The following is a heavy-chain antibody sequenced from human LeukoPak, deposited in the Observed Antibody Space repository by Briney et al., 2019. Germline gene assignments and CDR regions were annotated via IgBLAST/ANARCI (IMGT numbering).Heavy chain of an antibody. CDR2: FYYSGST. CDR3: ARDGSNGAAAGGFGY. J-gene: IGHJ4*02. Sequence: SETLSLTCTVSGGSMGSSTNSWGWIRQPPGKGLEWIGTFYYSGSTYYNPSLKSRVTISVDTSKNQFSLKLTSVTAADTAVYYCARDGSNGAAAGGFGYWGQGTLVTVSS. D-gene: IGHD6-13*01. V-gene: IGHV4-39*07. CDR1: GGSMGSSTNS.